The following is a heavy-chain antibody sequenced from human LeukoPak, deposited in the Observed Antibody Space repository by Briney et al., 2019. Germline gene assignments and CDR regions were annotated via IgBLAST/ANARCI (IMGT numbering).Heavy chain of an antibody. J-gene: IGHJ4*02. D-gene: IGHD5-18*01. CDR2: INAGNGNT. CDR3: ARGRLWSNYDY. V-gene: IGHV1-3*01. CDR1: GYTFTSYA. Sequence: ASVEVSCKASGYTFTSYAMHWVRQAPGQRLEWMGWINAGNGNTKYSQKFQGRVTITRDTSASTAYMELSSLRSEDAAVYYCARGRLWSNYDYWGQGTLVTVSS.